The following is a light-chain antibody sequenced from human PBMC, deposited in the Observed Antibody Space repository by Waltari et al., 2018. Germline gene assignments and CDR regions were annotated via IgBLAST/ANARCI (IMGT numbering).Light chain of an antibody. J-gene: IGLJ2*01. V-gene: IGLV2-23*01. CDR2: EGS. Sequence: QSALTPPAPVSGSPGQSTTISCTGTSSDVGSYHLVSWYQQHPGKAPKLMIYEGSKRPSGVSNRFSGSKSGNTASLTISGLQAEDEADYYCCSYAGSSTLVFGGGTKLTVL. CDR1: SSDVGSYHL. CDR3: CSYAGSSTLV.